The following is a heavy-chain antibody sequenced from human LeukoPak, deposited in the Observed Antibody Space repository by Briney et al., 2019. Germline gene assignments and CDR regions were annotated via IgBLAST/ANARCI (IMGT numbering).Heavy chain of an antibody. J-gene: IGHJ2*01. Sequence: GGSLRLSSAAPVFSVITHSMCSGRPALRGGLWWGSAAFSGGGTYYADSVTCRLTISRDNSKNTLYLQMSSLRAENTAVYYCAREAPARYYFDHWGHGTLVTVSS. CDR2: AFSGGGT. CDR3: AREAPARYYFDH. D-gene: IGHD3-16*02. CDR1: VFSVITHS. V-gene: IGHV3-53*01.